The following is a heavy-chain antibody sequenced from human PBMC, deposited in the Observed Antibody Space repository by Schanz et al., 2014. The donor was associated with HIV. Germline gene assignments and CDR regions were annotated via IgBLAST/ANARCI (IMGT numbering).Heavy chain of an antibody. Sequence: QVQLVQSGAEVKKPGASVKVSCKASGYTFTSYGINWVRQAPGQGLEWMGGIIPIFGTANYAQKFQGRVTIIADESKSTAYMELSSLRSADTAVYFCARAAFSSEYYYGMDVWGQGTTVTVSS. V-gene: IGHV1-69*13. CDR3: ARAAFSSEYYYGMDV. J-gene: IGHJ6*02. D-gene: IGHD3-3*02. CDR1: GYTFTSYG. CDR2: IIPIFGTA.